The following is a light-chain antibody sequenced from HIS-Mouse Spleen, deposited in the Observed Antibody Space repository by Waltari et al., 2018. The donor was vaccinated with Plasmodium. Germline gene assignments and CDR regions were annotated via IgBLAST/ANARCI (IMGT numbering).Light chain of an antibody. CDR3: YSTDSSGNHRV. CDR2: EDS. Sequence: SYELTQPPSVSVSPGQTARITCSGDALPKKYAYWYQQKSGQAPVLVIDEDSKRPSGIPERFAVSSSGTMATLTSSGAQVEDEADYYCYSTDSSGNHRVFGGGTKLTVL. CDR1: ALPKKY. V-gene: IGLV3-10*01. J-gene: IGLJ3*02.